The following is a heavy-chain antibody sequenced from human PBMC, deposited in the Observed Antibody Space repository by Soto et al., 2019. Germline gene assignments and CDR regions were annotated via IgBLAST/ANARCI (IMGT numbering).Heavy chain of an antibody. CDR3: AREWSAAGRFYGMDV. CDR2: IVPVFGTA. CDR1: GGPSNNYG. V-gene: IGHV1-69*01. Sequence: QVQLIQSGAEVKTSGSSVKVSCKALGGPSNNYGDSWVRQAPGQGLEWMGGIVPVFGTANYAPKFHGRLRITADDSTRTVNMELRSLTSDDTAVYYCAREWSAAGRFYGMDVWGQGTTVAVSS. J-gene: IGHJ6*02. D-gene: IGHD6-13*01.